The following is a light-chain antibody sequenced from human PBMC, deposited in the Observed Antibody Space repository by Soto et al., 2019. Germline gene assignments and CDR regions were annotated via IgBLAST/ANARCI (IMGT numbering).Light chain of an antibody. CDR3: QQYGSSSWT. CDR2: GAF. Sequence: EIVLTQSPATLSLAPGERATLSCRASQSLSSRYLAWYQQRVGQAPLLLLYGAFDRATGIPDRFSGSGSGTDFTLTISRLEPEDVAVYYCQQYGSSSWTFGQGTKVEI. V-gene: IGKV3-20*01. CDR1: QSLSSRY. J-gene: IGKJ1*01.